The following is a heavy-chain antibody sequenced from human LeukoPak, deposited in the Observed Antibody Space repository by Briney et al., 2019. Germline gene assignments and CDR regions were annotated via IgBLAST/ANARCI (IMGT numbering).Heavy chain of an antibody. CDR1: GGSISSSYYY. D-gene: IGHD5-18*01. J-gene: IGHJ4*02. CDR2: IYYSGST. CDR3: ARHHEYSYGYGFDY. V-gene: IGHV4-39*01. Sequence: SETLSLTCTVSGGSISSSYYYWGWIRQPPGKGLEWIGSIYYSGSTHYNPSLKSRVTISVDTSKNQFSLKLSSVTAADTAVYYCARHHEYSYGYGFDYWGQGTLVTVSS.